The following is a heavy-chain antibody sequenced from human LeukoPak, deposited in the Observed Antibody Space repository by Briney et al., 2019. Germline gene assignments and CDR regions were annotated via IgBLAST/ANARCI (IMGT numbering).Heavy chain of an antibody. CDR2: ISSSSSYI. Sequence: GGSLRLSCAASVFTFSSYSMNWVRQAPGKGLEWVSSISSSSSYIYYADSVKGRFTISRDNAKNSLYLQMNSLRAEDTAVYYCAGEIAAAAILDYWGQGTLVTVSS. J-gene: IGHJ4*02. CDR1: VFTFSSYS. CDR3: AGEIAAAAILDY. V-gene: IGHV3-21*01. D-gene: IGHD6-13*01.